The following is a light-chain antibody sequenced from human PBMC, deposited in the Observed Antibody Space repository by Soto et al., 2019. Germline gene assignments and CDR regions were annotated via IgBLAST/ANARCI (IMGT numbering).Light chain of an antibody. Sequence: IPLTQSPSSLSASVGDRVTITCRASQGISSYLAWYQQKPGKAPKLLIYAASTLQSGVPSRFSGSGSGTDFTLTIISLQPEDFATYYCQQLNSYPLTFGPGTKVDIK. J-gene: IGKJ3*01. CDR2: AAS. CDR1: QGISSY. CDR3: QQLNSYPLT. V-gene: IGKV1-9*01.